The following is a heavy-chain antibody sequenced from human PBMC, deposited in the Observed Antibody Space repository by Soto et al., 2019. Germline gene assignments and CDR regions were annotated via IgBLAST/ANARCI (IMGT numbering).Heavy chain of an antibody. V-gene: IGHV4-31*03. Sequence: QVQLQESGPGLVKPSQTLSLTCTVSGGSISSGGYYWSWIRQHPGKGLEWIGYIYYSGSTYYNPSLKTRLTISVDTSKNQFSLKLSSVTAADTAVYYCARRGIAAAAPPAYWGQGTLVTFSS. CDR3: ARRGIAAAAPPAY. D-gene: IGHD6-13*01. CDR1: GGSISSGGYY. J-gene: IGHJ4*02. CDR2: IYYSGST.